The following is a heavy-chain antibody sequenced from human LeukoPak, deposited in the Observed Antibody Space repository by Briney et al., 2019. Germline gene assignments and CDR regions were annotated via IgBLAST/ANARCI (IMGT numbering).Heavy chain of an antibody. J-gene: IGHJ4*02. CDR2: ISTNGGRT. Sequence: GGSLRLSRSHSRVTFRMNTMRSVCQAPGKGLEYVSGISTNGGRTYYVDSVKDRFTISRENSKNTLYLQLSSLRVEDTAVYFCPLPPFGHWGQGTLVSVSS. V-gene: IGHV3-64D*08. CDR1: RVTFRMNT. CDR3: PLPPFGH.